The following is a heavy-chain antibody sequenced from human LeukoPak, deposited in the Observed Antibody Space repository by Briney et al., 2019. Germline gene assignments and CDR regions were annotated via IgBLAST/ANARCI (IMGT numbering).Heavy chain of an antibody. V-gene: IGHV3-33*01. CDR2: IWYDGSNK. Sequence: PGGSLRLSCAASGFTFSSYGMHWVRQAPGKGLEWVAVIWYDGSNKYYADSVKGRFTISRDNAKNSLYLQMNSLRAEDTAVYYCARDESGIVGATPFDYWGQGTLVTVSS. D-gene: IGHD1-26*01. CDR3: ARDESGIVGATPFDY. J-gene: IGHJ4*02. CDR1: GFTFSSYG.